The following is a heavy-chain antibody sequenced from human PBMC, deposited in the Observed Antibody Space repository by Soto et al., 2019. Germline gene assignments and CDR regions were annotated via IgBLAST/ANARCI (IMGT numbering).Heavy chain of an antibody. CDR2: IYPGDSDA. CDR3: ARQADYNILTGYFYYFDY. V-gene: IGHV5-51*01. D-gene: IGHD3-9*01. CDR1: GYSFTDCW. Sequence: PGESLKISCKSSGYSFTDCWIGWVRQMPGKGLEWMGIIYPGDSDARYSPSFQGQVTISVDTSINTAFLRWNSLTASDTAMYYCARQADYNILTGYFYYFDYWGQGSLVTVSS. J-gene: IGHJ4*02.